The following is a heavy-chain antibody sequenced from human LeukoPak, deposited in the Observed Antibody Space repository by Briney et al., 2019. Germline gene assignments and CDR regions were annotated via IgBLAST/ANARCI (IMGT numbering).Heavy chain of an antibody. J-gene: IGHJ5*02. Sequence: ASVKVSCKASGYTFNSYGISWVRQAPGQGLEWMGWISAYNGHTNYAQKFQGRVTMTTDTSTSTAYMDLRSLRSDDTAVYYCARFLPQKWELPGSWFDPWGQGTLVTVSS. D-gene: IGHD1-26*01. CDR3: ARFLPQKWELPGSWFDP. CDR1: GYTFNSYG. CDR2: ISAYNGHT. V-gene: IGHV1-18*01.